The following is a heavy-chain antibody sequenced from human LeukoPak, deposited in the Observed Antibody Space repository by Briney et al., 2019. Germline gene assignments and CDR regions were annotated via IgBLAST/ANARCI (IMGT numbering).Heavy chain of an antibody. D-gene: IGHD2-2*01. J-gene: IGHJ4*02. Sequence: SETLSLTCAVYGGSFSGYYWSWIRQPPGKGLEWIGEINHSGSTNYNPSLKSRVTISVDTSKNQFSLKLSSVTAADTAVYYCARHVMVVVPAAIPDYWGQGTLVTVSS. CDR1: GGSFSGYY. CDR3: ARHVMVVVPAAIPDY. CDR2: INHSGST. V-gene: IGHV4-34*01.